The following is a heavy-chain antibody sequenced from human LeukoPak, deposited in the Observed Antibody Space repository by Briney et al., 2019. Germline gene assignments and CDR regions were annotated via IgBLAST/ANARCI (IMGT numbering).Heavy chain of an antibody. V-gene: IGHV4-59*01. CDR2: IYYSGST. CDR1: GCSISSYY. J-gene: IGHJ4*02. Sequence: TSETLSLTCTVSGCSISSYYWSWIRQPPGKGLEWIGYIYYSGSTNYNPSLKSRVTISVDTSKNQFSLKLSSVTAADTAVYYCARGGGSYDLDYWGQGTLVTVSS. D-gene: IGHD1-26*01. CDR3: ARGGGSYDLDY.